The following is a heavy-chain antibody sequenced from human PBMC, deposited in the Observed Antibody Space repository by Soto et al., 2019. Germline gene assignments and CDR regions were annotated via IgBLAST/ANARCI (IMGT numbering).Heavy chain of an antibody. D-gene: IGHD4-17*01. CDR3: ARLDGDYFGSYYYYMDV. CDR1: GGSISSYY. CDR2: IYYSGST. Sequence: SETLSLTCTVSGGSISSYYWSWIRQPPGKGLEWIGYIYYSGSTNYNPSLKSRVTISVDTSKNQFSLKLSSVTAADTAVYYCARLDGDYFGSYYYYMDVWAKGTTVTVSS. J-gene: IGHJ6*03. V-gene: IGHV4-59*08.